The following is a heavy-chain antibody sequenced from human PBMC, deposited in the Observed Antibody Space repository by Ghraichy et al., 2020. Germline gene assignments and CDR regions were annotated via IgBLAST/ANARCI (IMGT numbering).Heavy chain of an antibody. V-gene: IGHV6-1*01. D-gene: IGHD6-13*01. Sequence: SQTLSLTCGISGDSVSSNSAAWNWIRQSPSRGLEWLGRTYYRSKWYYDYAVSVRSRITINPDTSKNQFSLQLNSVTPEDTAVYYCARDWGRAPGTLEGMDVWGQGTTVTVSS. CDR1: GDSVSSNSAA. CDR3: ARDWGRAPGTLEGMDV. J-gene: IGHJ6*02. CDR2: TYYRSKWYY.